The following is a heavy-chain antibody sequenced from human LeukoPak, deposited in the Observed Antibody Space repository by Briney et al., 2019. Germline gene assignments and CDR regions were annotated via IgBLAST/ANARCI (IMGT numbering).Heavy chain of an antibody. CDR2: IGGSLSSI. Sequence: GGSLRLSCAASGFTLSSYSMNWVRQAPGKGLEWVSYIGGSLSSINYADSVKGRFTISRDNAKNSLYLEMNSLRAEDTAVYFCARDRDWAFDYWGQGTLVTVSS. CDR1: GFTLSSYS. J-gene: IGHJ4*02. V-gene: IGHV3-48*04. D-gene: IGHD3/OR15-3a*01. CDR3: ARDRDWAFDY.